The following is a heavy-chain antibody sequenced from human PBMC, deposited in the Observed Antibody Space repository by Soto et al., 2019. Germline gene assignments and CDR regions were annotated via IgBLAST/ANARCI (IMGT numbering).Heavy chain of an antibody. CDR2: INSGGTYR. J-gene: IGHJ4*02. Sequence: EVQLVESGGGLVKRGGSLTLSCAASGFMFSSYRMNWVRQAPGKGLEWVSSINSGGTYRYYADSVQGRFTISRNNARNSFYLQMDSLGVEHTAVYYCARDLTTYGSPHFDYWGQGTLVTVFS. D-gene: IGHD3-10*01. CDR1: GFMFSSYR. CDR3: ARDLTTYGSPHFDY. V-gene: IGHV3-21*06.